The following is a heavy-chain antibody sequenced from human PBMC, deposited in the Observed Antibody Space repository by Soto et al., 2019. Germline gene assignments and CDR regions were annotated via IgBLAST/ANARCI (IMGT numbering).Heavy chain of an antibody. CDR1: GYTFTSYG. Sequence: GASVKVSCKASGYTFTSYGISWVRQVPGQGLEWMGWISAYNGNTNYAQKFQGRVTMTTDTSTTTDYIEQRSLRSDDTAVYYCARDGFYGDYQHLQYWGQGTLVTVSS. V-gene: IGHV1-18*01. CDR3: ARDGFYGDYQHLQY. J-gene: IGHJ4*02. CDR2: ISAYNGNT. D-gene: IGHD4-17*01.